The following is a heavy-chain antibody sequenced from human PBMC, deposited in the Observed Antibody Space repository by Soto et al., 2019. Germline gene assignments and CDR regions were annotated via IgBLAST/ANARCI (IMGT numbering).Heavy chain of an antibody. V-gene: IGHV3-23*01. D-gene: IGHD2-2*03. CDR3: AQGLMDIMGTPRALAFDY. CDR2: ISRSDFNT. CDR1: GFTFSSYA. Sequence: GGSLRLSCAASGFTFSSYAMSWVRQAPGKGLEWVSAISRSDFNTYYTDSVKGRFTISRDNSKNTLFLQMTSLRVDDSAVYYCAQGLMDIMGTPRALAFDYWGQRTLVTVSS. J-gene: IGHJ4*02.